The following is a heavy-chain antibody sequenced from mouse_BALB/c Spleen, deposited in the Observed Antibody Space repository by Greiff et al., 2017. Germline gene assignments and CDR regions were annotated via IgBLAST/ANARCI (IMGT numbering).Heavy chain of an antibody. CDR3: ARSAYYYGRSFFDY. CDR2: IDPSNSET. CDR1: GYTFTSYW. Sequence: QVQLKQSGAELVKPGTSVKLSCKASGYTFTSYWMHWVKQRPGQGLEWIGMIDPSNSETRLNQKFKDKATLNVDKSSNTAYMQLSSLTSEDSAVYYCARSAYYYGRSFFDYWGQGTTLTVSS. D-gene: IGHD1-1*01. V-gene: IGHV1-69*02. J-gene: IGHJ2*01.